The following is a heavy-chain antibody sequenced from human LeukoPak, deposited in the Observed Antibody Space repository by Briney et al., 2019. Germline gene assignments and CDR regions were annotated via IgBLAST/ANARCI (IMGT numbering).Heavy chain of an antibody. CDR1: GGSISSYY. V-gene: IGHV4-34*01. CDR3: ARGVYSSSSRYYYYYMDV. CDR2: INHSGST. J-gene: IGHJ6*03. Sequence: PSETLSLTCTVSGGSISSYYWSWIRQPPGKGLEWIAEINHSGSTNYNPSLKSRVTISVDTSKNQFSLKLSSVTAADTAVYYCARGVYSSSSRYYYYYMDVWGKGTTVTVSS. D-gene: IGHD6-6*01.